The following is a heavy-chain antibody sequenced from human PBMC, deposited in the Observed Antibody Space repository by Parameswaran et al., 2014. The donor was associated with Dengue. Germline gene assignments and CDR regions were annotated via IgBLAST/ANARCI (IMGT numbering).Heavy chain of an antibody. V-gene: IGHV1-69*01. CDR3: ARSGPIYYDSSGYYPYYFDY. J-gene: IGHJ4*02. CDR2: IIPIFGTA. Sequence: VRQMPGKGLEWMGGIIPIFGTANYAQKFQGRVTITADESTSTAYMELSSLRSEDTAVYYCARSGPIYYDSSGYYPYYFDYWGPGEPWSPSPQ. D-gene: IGHD3-22*01.